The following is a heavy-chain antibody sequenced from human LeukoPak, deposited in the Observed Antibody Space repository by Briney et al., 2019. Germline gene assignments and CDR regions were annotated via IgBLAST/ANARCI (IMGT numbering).Heavy chain of an antibody. D-gene: IGHD4-11*01. V-gene: IGHV1-18*01. J-gene: IGHJ4*02. CDR3: ARGTHYSNYVGIDY. CDR2: ITTYNANT. Sequence: ASVKVSCKASGYTFTNYGISWVRQAPGQGLEWMGWITTYNANTNYAQNLQGRVTMTTDTSTSIAYMELTSLTSDDTAVYYCARGTHYSNYVGIDYWGQGTLVTVSS. CDR1: GYTFTNYG.